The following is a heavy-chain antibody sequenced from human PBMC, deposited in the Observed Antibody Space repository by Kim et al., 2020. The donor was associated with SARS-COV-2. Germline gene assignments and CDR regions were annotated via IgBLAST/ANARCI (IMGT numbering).Heavy chain of an antibody. CDR2: ISRGGST. CDR1: GASITSNNW. CDR3: ARILEGCSATSCYLLS. J-gene: IGHJ5*01. Sequence: SETLSLTCAVSGASITSNNWWTWVRQPPEKGLEWIGEISRGGSTYYNPSLKSRVSISLDKSKNYFSLNLNSVTAADKAVYYCARILEGCSATSCYLLSWG. D-gene: IGHD2-2*01. V-gene: IGHV4-4*02.